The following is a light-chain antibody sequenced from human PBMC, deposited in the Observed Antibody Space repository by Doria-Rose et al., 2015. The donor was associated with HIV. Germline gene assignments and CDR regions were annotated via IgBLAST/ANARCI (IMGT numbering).Light chain of an antibody. CDR2: DGS. V-gene: IGKV3-20*01. CDR1: QSFSSTY. Sequence: EIVLTQSPGTLSLSPGEGATLSCRACQSFSSTYLAWYRQKPGQAPSLLIYDGSTRATGIPDRFSASGSGTDFTLTINRLEPEDFALYYCHQYGTSWTFGQGTKVEI. CDR3: HQYGTSWT. J-gene: IGKJ1*01.